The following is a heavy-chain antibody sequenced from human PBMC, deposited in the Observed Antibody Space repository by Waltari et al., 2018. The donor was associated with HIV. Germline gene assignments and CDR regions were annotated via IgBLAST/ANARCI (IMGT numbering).Heavy chain of an antibody. V-gene: IGHV1-69-2*01. CDR1: VYTFTHHY. CDR2: IDPEDGET. J-gene: IGHJ4*02. Sequence: EVHLVQSGPEVKKPGATMKRSCRVSVYTFTHHYIHWVQDAPGKGLEWMALIDPEDGETVYAEKVQARLTITADTSGDTVYMELTSLRSDDAAVYYCASLAAAAYFDAWGQGTLLTVSS. CDR3: ASLAAAAYFDA. D-gene: IGHD6-13*01.